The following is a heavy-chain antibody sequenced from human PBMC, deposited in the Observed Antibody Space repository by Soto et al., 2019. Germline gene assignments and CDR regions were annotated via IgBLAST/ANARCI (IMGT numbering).Heavy chain of an antibody. CDR1: GFTFSSYG. Sequence: GGSLRLSCAASGFTFSSYGMHWVRQAPGKGLEWVAVIWYDGSNKYYADSVKGRFTISRDNSKNTLYLQMNSLRAEDTAVYYCARDQYNTYGMDVWGQGTTVTVSS. D-gene: IGHD1-20*01. CDR3: ARDQYNTYGMDV. J-gene: IGHJ6*02. V-gene: IGHV3-33*01. CDR2: IWYDGSNK.